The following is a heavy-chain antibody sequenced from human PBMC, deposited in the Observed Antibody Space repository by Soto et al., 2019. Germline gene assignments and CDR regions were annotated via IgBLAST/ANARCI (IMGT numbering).Heavy chain of an antibody. V-gene: IGHV3-48*01. CDR3: ARGLVPGYYYIDV. CDR2: ISSSSSTI. CDR1: GFIFGTYS. J-gene: IGHJ6*03. Sequence: GGSLRLSCAASGFIFGTYSMNWVRQAPGKGLEWVSYISSSSSTIYYADSVKGRFTISRDNAKNSLYLQMDSLRAEDTAVYYWARGLVPGYYYIDVWGKGTTVTVSS.